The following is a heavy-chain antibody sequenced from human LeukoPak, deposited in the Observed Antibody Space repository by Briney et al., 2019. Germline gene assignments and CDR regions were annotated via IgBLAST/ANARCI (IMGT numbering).Heavy chain of an antibody. D-gene: IGHD2/OR15-2a*01. CDR1: GFTFSSYW. V-gene: IGHV3-74*01. CDR3: ARVGTTSNFFYYYGMDV. J-gene: IGHJ6*02. CDR2: INSDGSTT. Sequence: GGSLRLSCAASGFTFSSYWMYWVRQAPGKGLVWVSRINSDGSTTSYADSVKGRFTISRDNAKNTLYLQMNSLRAEDTAVYYCARVGTTSNFFYYYGMDVWGQGTTVTVSS.